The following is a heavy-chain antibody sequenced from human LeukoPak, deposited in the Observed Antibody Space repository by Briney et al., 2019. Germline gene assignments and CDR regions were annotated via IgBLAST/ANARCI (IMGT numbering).Heavy chain of an antibody. CDR2: ISYDGSNK. J-gene: IGHJ3*02. CDR3: ARDRRPYSGSYGAFDI. Sequence: GGSLRLSCAASGFTFSSYAMHWVRQAPGKGLEWVAVISYDGSNKYYADSVKGRFTISRDNSKNTLYLQMNSLRAEDTALYHCARDRRPYSGSYGAFDIWGQGTMVTVSS. D-gene: IGHD1-26*01. V-gene: IGHV3-30-3*01. CDR1: GFTFSSYA.